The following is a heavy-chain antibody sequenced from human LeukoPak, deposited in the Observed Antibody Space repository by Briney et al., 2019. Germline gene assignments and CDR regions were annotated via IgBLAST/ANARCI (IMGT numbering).Heavy chain of an antibody. CDR1: VFTFSSYS. CDR3: ARDREVFGDFDY. CDR2: ISSSSSYI. D-gene: IGHD3-3*01. Sequence: PGGSLRLSCAASVFTFSSYSMNWVRQAPGKGLEWVSSISSSSSYIYYADSVKGRFTISRDNAKNSLYLQMNSLRAEDTAVYYCARDREVFGDFDYWGQGTLVTVSS. V-gene: IGHV3-21*01. J-gene: IGHJ4*02.